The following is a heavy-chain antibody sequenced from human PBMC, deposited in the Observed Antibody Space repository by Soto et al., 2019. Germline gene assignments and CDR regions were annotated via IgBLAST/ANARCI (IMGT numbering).Heavy chain of an antibody. D-gene: IGHD2-2*01. V-gene: IGHV3-30-3*01. CDR3: AGSRYCSSTSCYSLRSYYYYGMDV. J-gene: IGHJ6*02. CDR1: GFTFSSYA. Sequence: GGSLRLSCAASGFTFSSYAMHWVRQAPGKGLEWVAVISYDGSNKYYADSVKGRFTISRENSKNTLYLQMNSLRAAETAVYYCAGSRYCSSTSCYSLRSYYYYGMDVWGQGTTVTVSS. CDR2: ISYDGSNK.